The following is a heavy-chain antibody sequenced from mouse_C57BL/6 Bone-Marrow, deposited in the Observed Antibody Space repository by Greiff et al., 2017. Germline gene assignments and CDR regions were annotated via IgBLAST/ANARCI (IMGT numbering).Heavy chain of an antibody. D-gene: IGHD1-1*01. CDR1: GYTFTSYW. J-gene: IGHJ4*01. CDR3: ARSFDYGSSLYAMDY. CDR2: IDPSDSYT. Sequence: QVQLKQPGAELVRPGTSVKLSCKASGYTFTSYWLHWVKQRPGQGLEWIGVIDPSDSYTNYNQKFKGKATLTVDTSSSTAYMQLSSLTSEDSAVYYCARSFDYGSSLYAMDYWGQGTSVTVSS. V-gene: IGHV1-59*01.